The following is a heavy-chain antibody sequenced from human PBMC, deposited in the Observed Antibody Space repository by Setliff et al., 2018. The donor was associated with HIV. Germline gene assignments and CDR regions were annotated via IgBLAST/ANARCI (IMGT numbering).Heavy chain of an antibody. V-gene: IGHV4-59*01. CDR1: GGSMNNYY. J-gene: IGHJ4*02. Sequence: SETLSLTCTVSGGSMNNYYWNWIRQTPGKGLEWIGYIYENAYAHYTVSLRSRVTVSMDTSKNQFSLTLRSVTAADRAAYYCVRAQMHRGVVSWSLYYFDYWGQGALVTVSS. CDR3: VRAQMHRGVVSWSLYYFDY. CDR2: IYENAYA. D-gene: IGHD3-10*01.